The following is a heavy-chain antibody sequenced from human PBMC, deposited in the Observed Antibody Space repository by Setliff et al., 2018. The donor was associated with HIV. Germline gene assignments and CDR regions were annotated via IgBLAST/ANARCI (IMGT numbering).Heavy chain of an antibody. CDR2: SDPEDGET. CDR1: GYTFSDYY. CDR3: SNGADVGGYSGYDFNY. Sequence: ASVKVSCKASGYTFSDYYIHWLRQAPRKGLEWMGRSDPEDGETIYAEKLQDRVTISVDRSRNTVYMELSSLRTEDTAVYFCSNGADVGGYSGYDFNYWGQGTLVTVSS. D-gene: IGHD5-12*01. J-gene: IGHJ4*02. V-gene: IGHV1-69-2*01.